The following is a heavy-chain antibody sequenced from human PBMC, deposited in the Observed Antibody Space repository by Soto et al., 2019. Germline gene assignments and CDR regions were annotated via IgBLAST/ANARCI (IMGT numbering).Heavy chain of an antibody. CDR1: GYTFTSYA. CDR3: ASVDGVLRYFDYRGVIGYFDY. J-gene: IGHJ4*02. V-gene: IGHV1-3*01. D-gene: IGHD3-9*01. CDR2: INAGNGNT. Sequence: ASVKVSCKASGYTFTSYAMHWVRQAPGQRLEWMGWINAGNGNTKYSQKFQGRVTITRDTSASTAYMELSSLRSEDTAVYCCASVDGVLRYFDYRGVIGYFDYWGQGTLVTVS.